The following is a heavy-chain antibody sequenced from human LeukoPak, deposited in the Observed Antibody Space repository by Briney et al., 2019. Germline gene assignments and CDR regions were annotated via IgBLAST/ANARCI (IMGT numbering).Heavy chain of an antibody. Sequence: PSETLSLTCSVSGYSIGSGHYWGWIRQPPGKGLEWIGSMCQTGSSYYSPSLKSRVTISLDTSKNQISLKLTFVTAADTAFYFCARENVVAQGTFDYWGQGALVTVSS. J-gene: IGHJ4*02. D-gene: IGHD2-21*01. CDR2: MCQTGSS. CDR3: ARENVVAQGTFDY. V-gene: IGHV4-38-2*02. CDR1: GYSIGSGHY.